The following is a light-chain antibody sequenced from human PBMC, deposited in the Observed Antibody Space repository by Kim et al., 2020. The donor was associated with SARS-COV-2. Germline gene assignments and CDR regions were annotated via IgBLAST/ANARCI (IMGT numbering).Light chain of an antibody. CDR1: NIESKN. CDR3: QMWDSRSAV. J-gene: IGLJ3*02. CDR2: KDN. V-gene: IGLV3-9*01. Sequence: SYELTQPLSVSVALGQTARITCGGDNIESKNVHWFQQRPGQGPVLVIYKDNIRPSGVPERFSGSNSGNTATLPISRSQAGDEADYFCQMWDSRSAVFGGG.